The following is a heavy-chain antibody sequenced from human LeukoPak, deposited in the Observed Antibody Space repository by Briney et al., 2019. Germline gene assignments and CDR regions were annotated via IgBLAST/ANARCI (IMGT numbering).Heavy chain of an antibody. D-gene: IGHD2-15*01. J-gene: IGHJ2*01. CDR1: GGSISSYY. CDR3: ARGFTRAWYFDL. CDR2: IYYSGST. V-gene: IGHV4-59*01. Sequence: SETLSLTCTVSGGSISSYYWSWIRQPPGKGLEWIGYIYYSGSTNYNPSLKSRVTISVDTSKNQFSLKLSSVTAADTAVYYCARGFTRAWYFDLWGRGTLVTVSS.